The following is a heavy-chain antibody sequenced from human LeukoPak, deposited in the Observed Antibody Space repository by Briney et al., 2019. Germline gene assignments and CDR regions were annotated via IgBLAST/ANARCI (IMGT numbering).Heavy chain of an antibody. CDR1: GFTFSSYA. D-gene: IGHD2-2*01. CDR2: ISYDGSNK. J-gene: IGHJ4*02. V-gene: IGHV3-30-3*01. Sequence: ERSLRLSCAASGFTFSSYAMHWVRQAPGKGLEWVAVISYDGSNKYYADSVKGRFTISRDNSKNTLYLQMNSLRAEDTAVYYCARGDVVVPAAMGYWGQGTLVTVSS. CDR3: ARGDVVVPAAMGY.